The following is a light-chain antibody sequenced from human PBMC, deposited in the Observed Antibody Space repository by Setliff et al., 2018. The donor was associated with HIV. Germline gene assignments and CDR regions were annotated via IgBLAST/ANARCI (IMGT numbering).Light chain of an antibody. Sequence: QSALTQPPSVSGAPGQRVTISCTGSSSNIGAGYGVHWYQQLPGTAPKLLIHGNNNRPSGVPDRFSGSNSGTSASLAITGLQAEDEADYYCQSYDSSLSTYVFGTGTKVTVL. CDR2: GNN. CDR1: SSNIGAGYG. CDR3: QSYDSSLSTYV. J-gene: IGLJ1*01. V-gene: IGLV1-40*01.